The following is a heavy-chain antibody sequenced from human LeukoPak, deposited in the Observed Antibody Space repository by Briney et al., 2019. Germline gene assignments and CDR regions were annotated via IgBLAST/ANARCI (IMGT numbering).Heavy chain of an antibody. J-gene: IGHJ6*03. D-gene: IGHD2-15*01. Sequence: ASVKVSCKASGYTFTSYGISWVRQAPGQGLEWMGWINPNSGDTNYAQKFQGRVTMTRDTSISTAYMDLSGLRSDDTAVYYCARDGGSSLFYYYYYMDVWGKGTTVTVSS. CDR2: INPNSGDT. CDR3: ARDGGSSLFYYYYYMDV. CDR1: GYTFTSYG. V-gene: IGHV1-2*02.